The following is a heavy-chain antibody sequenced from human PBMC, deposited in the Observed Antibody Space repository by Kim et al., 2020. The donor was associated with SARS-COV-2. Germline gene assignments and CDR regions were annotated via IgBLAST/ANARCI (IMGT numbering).Heavy chain of an antibody. Sequence: SVKVSCKASGDKFSGYTFNWVRQAPGQGLEWMGGILPLLNTPTYAQKFQGRVNISANTSTNTVYMELTGLTNADTAVFYCARDRGVGIDYWGQG. D-gene: IGHD1-26*01. CDR2: ILPLLNTP. CDR3: ARDRGVGIDY. V-gene: IGHV1-69*08. CDR1: GDKFSGYT. J-gene: IGHJ4*02.